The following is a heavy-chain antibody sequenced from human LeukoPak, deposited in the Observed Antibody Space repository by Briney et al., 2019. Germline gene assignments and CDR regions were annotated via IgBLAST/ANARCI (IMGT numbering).Heavy chain of an antibody. CDR1: GGSFSGYY. J-gene: IGHJ3*02. D-gene: IGHD6-13*01. V-gene: IGHV4-34*01. Sequence: PSETLSLTCAVYGGSFSGYYWSWIRQPPGKGLEWIGEINHSGSTNYNPSLKSRVTISVDTSKNQFSLKLSSVTAADTAVYYCARAKQQLVDDAFDIWGRGTMVTVSS. CDR2: INHSGST. CDR3: ARAKQQLVDDAFDI.